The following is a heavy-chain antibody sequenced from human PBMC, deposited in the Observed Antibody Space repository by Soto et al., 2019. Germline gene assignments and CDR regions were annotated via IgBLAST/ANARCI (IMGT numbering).Heavy chain of an antibody. CDR1: GYTFTSYD. CDR3: ARVGSYSSSPHDAFDI. V-gene: IGHV1-8*01. D-gene: IGHD6-6*01. J-gene: IGHJ3*02. CDR2: MNPNSGNT. Sequence: ASVKVSCKASGYTFTSYDINWVRQATGQGLEWMGWMNPNSGNTGYAQKFQGRVTMTRNTSIITAYMELISLRSEDRAVYYGARVGSYSSSPHDAFDIWGQGKMVPVS.